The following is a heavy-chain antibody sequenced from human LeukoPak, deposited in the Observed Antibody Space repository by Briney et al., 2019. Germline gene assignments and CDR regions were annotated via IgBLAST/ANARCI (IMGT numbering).Heavy chain of an antibody. CDR2: MNPNSGNT. V-gene: IGHV1-8*01. J-gene: IGHJ6*02. CDR1: GYTSTSYD. CDR3: AREVGSYNWNDGTDGMDV. D-gene: IGHD1-1*01. Sequence: ASVKVSCKASGYTSTSYDINWVRQATGQGLEWMGWMNPNSGNTGYAQKFQGRVTMTRNTSISTAYMELSSLRSEDTAVYYCAREVGSYNWNDGTDGMDVWGQGTTVTVSS.